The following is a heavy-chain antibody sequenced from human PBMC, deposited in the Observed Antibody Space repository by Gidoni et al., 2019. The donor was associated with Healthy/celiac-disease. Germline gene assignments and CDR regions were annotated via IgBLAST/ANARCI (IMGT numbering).Heavy chain of an antibody. V-gene: IGHV3-30*18. Sequence: QVQLVESGGSVVQPGRSLRLPFAASGFPFRSFGLHWVRQAPGKGLEWVAVISYDGSNKYYADSVKGRFTISRDNSKNTLYLQMNSLRAEDTAVYYCAKDLGRGGSSVWSNWFDPWGQGTLVTVSS. CDR2: ISYDGSNK. CDR3: AKDLGRGGSSVWSNWFDP. J-gene: IGHJ5*02. D-gene: IGHD2-15*01. CDR1: GFPFRSFG.